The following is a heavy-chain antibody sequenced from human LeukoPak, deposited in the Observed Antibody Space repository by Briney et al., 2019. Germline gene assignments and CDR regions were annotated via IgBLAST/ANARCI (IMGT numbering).Heavy chain of an antibody. V-gene: IGHV3-23*01. CDR2: ITGSGDRT. CDR3: AKVIAGSWLVDY. Sequence: GGSLRLSCAASGFTFSSYAMSWVRQAPGKGLEWVSTITGSGDRTYYADSVKGRFTISRDNSKNTLYLQMNSLRAEDTAVYYCAKVIAGSWLVDYWGQGTLVTVSS. J-gene: IGHJ4*02. D-gene: IGHD2-21*01. CDR1: GFTFSSYA.